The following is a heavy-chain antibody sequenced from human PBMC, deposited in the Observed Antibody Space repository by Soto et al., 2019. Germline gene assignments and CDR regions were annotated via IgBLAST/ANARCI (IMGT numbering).Heavy chain of an antibody. J-gene: IGHJ6*02. CDR3: ARDSSAGAIFAGAYFYCMEV. D-gene: IGHD3-3*01. Sequence: ASVKVSCKASGYTFTTYAMHWVRQAPGQRLEWMGWINTGNGNTKYSQKFQGRVTITRDTSATSASTVYMEVSSLRSEDTAIYYCARDSSAGAIFAGAYFYCMEVWGQGTMVTVSS. V-gene: IGHV1-3*04. CDR1: GYTFTTYA. CDR2: INTGNGNT.